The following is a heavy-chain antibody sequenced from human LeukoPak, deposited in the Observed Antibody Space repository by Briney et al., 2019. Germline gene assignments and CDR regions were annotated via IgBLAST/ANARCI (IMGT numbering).Heavy chain of an antibody. CDR3: ARDLVTVTKGFDI. D-gene: IGHD4-17*01. Sequence: SETLSLTCAVSDDSISSHYWTWIRQPPGKGLEWIGYISYIGSTNYNPSLKSRVTISIDTSKNQFSLKLSSVTAADTAVYYCARDLVTVTKGFDIWGQGTMVSVSS. V-gene: IGHV4-59*11. J-gene: IGHJ3*02. CDR1: DDSISSHY. CDR2: ISYIGST.